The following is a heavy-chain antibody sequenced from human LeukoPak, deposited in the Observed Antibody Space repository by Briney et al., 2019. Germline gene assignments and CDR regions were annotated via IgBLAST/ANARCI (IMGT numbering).Heavy chain of an antibody. J-gene: IGHJ6*02. CDR2: INHSGST. D-gene: IGHD3-3*01. CDR1: GGSFSGYY. Sequence: PSETLSLTCAVYGGSFSGYYWSWIRQPPGKGLEWIGEINHSGSTNYNPSLKSRVTISVDTSKNQFSLKLSSVTAADTAVYYCARDSPPTNRRITIFGVARGGYGMDVWGQGTTVTVSS. CDR3: ARDSPPTNRRITIFGVARGGYGMDV. V-gene: IGHV4-34*01.